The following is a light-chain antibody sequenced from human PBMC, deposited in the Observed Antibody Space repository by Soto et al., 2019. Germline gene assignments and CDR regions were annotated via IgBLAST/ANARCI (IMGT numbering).Light chain of an antibody. CDR3: QQYYSYPFT. CDR2: AAS. CDR1: QGISSC. V-gene: IGKV1-8*01. Sequence: AIRMTQPPSSFSASTGDRVTITCRASQGISSCLAWYQQKPGQAPKLLIYAASTLQSGVPSRFSGSGSGTDFTRTISCLQSEDFATYYCQQYYSYPFTFGPGTKVDIK. J-gene: IGKJ3*01.